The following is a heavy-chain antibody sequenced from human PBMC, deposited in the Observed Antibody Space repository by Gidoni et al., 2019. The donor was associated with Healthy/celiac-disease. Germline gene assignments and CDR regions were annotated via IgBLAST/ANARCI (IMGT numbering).Heavy chain of an antibody. D-gene: IGHD3-22*01. CDR3: TTVSPDYYDSSGYYHY. CDR2: IKSKPDGGTT. J-gene: IGHJ4*02. V-gene: IGHV3-15*01. Sequence: EVQLVESGGGLVKPGGSLRLSCAASGFTFRNAWLSSVRQAPGKGLEWVGRIKSKPDGGTTDYAAPVKGRFTISRDESKNTLYLQRNSLKTEDTAVYYCTTVSPDYYDSSGYYHYWGQGTLVTVSS. CDR1: GFTFRNAW.